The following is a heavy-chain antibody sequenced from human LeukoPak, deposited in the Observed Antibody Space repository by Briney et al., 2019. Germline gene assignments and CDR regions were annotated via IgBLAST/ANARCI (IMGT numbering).Heavy chain of an antibody. CDR3: ARDRNYDSKGFDI. J-gene: IGHJ3*02. CDR1: GGSFSGYY. Sequence: PSETLSLTCAVYGGSFSGYYWSWIRQPPGKGLEWIGEINHSGSTNYNPSLKSRVTISVDTSKNQFSLKLSSVTAADTAVYYCARDRNYDSKGFDIWGQGTMVTVSS. CDR2: INHSGST. V-gene: IGHV4-34*01. D-gene: IGHD3-22*01.